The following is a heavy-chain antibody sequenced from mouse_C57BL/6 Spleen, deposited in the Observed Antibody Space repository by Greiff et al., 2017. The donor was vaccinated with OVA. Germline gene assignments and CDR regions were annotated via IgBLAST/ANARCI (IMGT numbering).Heavy chain of an antibody. V-gene: IGHV1-26*01. CDR1: GYTFTDYY. CDR3: ARGGYYYGDFDY. CDR2: INPNNGGT. Sequence: VQLQQSGPELVKPGASVKISCKASGYTFTDYYMNWVKQSHGQSLEWIGDINPNNGGTSYNQKFKGKATLTVDKSSSTAYMELRSLTSEDSAVYYCARGGYYYGDFDYWGQGTTLTVSS. J-gene: IGHJ2*01. D-gene: IGHD1-1*01.